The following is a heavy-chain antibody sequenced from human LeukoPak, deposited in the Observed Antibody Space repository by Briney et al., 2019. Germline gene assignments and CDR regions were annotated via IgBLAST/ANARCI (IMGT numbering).Heavy chain of an antibody. Sequence: SETLSLTCTVSGGSISSYYWSWIRQPPGKGLEWIGYIYYSGSTNYNPSLKSRVTISVDTSKNQFSLKLSSVTAADTAVYYCERDSYYYDSSGFQLDIWGQGTMVTVSS. J-gene: IGHJ3*02. V-gene: IGHV4-59*01. CDR2: IYYSGST. CDR1: GGSISSYY. CDR3: ERDSYYYDSSGFQLDI. D-gene: IGHD3-22*01.